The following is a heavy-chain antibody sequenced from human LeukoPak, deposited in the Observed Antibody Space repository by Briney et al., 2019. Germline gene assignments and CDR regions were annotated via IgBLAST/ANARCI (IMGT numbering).Heavy chain of an antibody. V-gene: IGHV3-30*04. CDR2: ISYDGSNK. D-gene: IGHD5-18*01. Sequence: PRGSLRLSCAASGFTFSSYAMHWVRQAPGKGLEWVAVISYDGSNKYYADSVKGRFTISRDNSKNTLYLQMNSLRAEDTAVYYCARDHTADGNPDYWGQGTLVTVSS. J-gene: IGHJ4*02. CDR1: GFTFSSYA. CDR3: ARDHTADGNPDY.